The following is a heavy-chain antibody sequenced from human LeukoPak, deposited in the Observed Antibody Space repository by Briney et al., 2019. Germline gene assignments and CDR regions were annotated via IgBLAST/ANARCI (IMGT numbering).Heavy chain of an antibody. J-gene: IGHJ6*02. CDR1: GYTFSSYG. CDR3: ARGGMGYYNYYGMDV. CDR2: ISAYNGNT. D-gene: IGHD3-16*01. V-gene: IGHV1-18*01. Sequence: ASVKVSCKASGYTFSSYGISWVRQAPGQGLEWMGWISAYNGNTNYVEKVQGRVTMTTDTSTSTAYMELRSLRSDDTAVYYCARGGMGYYNYYGMDVWGQGTTVTVSS.